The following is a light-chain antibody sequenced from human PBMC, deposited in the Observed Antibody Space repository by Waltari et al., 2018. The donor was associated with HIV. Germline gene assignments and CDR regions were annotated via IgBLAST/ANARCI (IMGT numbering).Light chain of an antibody. CDR2: AAS. CDR1: QGISNS. J-gene: IGKJ4*01. Sequence: DIQMTQSPSSLSASVGDRVTITCRASQGISNSLAWYQQKPGKAPKLLFYAASRLESGVPSRFSGSGSGMDYTLTISSLQPEDFATYYCQQYYSTPPLTFGGGTKVEIK. CDR3: QQYYSTPPLT. V-gene: IGKV1-NL1*01.